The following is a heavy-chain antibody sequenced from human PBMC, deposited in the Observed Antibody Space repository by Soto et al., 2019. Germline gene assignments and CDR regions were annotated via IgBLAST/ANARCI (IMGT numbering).Heavy chain of an antibody. J-gene: IGHJ4*02. Sequence: QVQLVQSGAELKKPGASVKVSCKASGNTVPNYAIHWVRKAPGQRLAWMGWINGGNGNTYYSEHFQGRVTFTSDTSAGTVYMQLSSLTSEDTAVYDCARDDSGFSGSHYIDYFNYWGQGALVTVSS. D-gene: IGHD1-26*01. CDR1: GNTVPNYA. CDR2: INGGNGNT. V-gene: IGHV1-3*01. CDR3: ARDDSGFSGSHYIDYFNY.